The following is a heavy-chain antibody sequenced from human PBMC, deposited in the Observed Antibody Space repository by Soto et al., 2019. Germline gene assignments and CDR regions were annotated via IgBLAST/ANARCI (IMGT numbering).Heavy chain of an antibody. CDR2: IYYSGST. V-gene: IGHV4-59*01. CDR1: GGSISSYY. J-gene: IGHJ6*02. D-gene: IGHD6-13*01. Sequence: SETLSLTCTVSGGSISSYYWSWIRQPPGRGLEWIGYIYYSGSTNYNPSLKSRVTISVDTSKNQFSLKLNSVTAADTAVYYCARNGRGEEYSNTWFNYYYGMDVWGQGTTVTVSS. CDR3: ARNGRGEEYSNTWFNYYYGMDV.